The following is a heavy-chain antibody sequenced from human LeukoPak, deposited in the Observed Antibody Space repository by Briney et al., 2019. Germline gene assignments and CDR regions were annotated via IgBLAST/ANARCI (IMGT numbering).Heavy chain of an antibody. Sequence: GGSPRLSCAASRFTFSSYAMHWVRQAPGKGLEWVATISHDANYKYHADSVKGRFTISRDNSKNTLYLQMNSLRTDDTALYYCARVPPNSGWYADSWGQGALVIVSS. CDR3: ARVPPNSGWYADS. CDR1: RFTFSSYA. J-gene: IGHJ5*01. CDR2: ISHDANYK. V-gene: IGHV3-30*04. D-gene: IGHD6-19*01.